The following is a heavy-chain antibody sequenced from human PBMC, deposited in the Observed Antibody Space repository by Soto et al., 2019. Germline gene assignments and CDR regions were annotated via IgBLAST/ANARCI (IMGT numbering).Heavy chain of an antibody. CDR2: IWYDGSNK. V-gene: IGHV3-33*01. Sequence: PGESLKISCAASGFTFSSYGMHWVRQAPGKGLEWVAVIWYDGSNKYYADSVKGRFTISRDNSKNTLYLQMNSLRAEDTAVYYCAREEIAAPLPSMDVWGQGTTVTVSS. J-gene: IGHJ6*02. D-gene: IGHD6-6*01. CDR1: GFTFSSYG. CDR3: AREEIAAPLPSMDV.